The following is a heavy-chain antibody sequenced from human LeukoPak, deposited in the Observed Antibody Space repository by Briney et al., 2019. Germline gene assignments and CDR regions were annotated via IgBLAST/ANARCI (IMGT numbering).Heavy chain of an antibody. CDR2: IYYSGST. V-gene: IGHV4-59*08. Sequence: SETLSLTCTVSGGSISSYYWSWIRQPPGKGLEWIGYIYYSGSTNYNPSLKSRVTISVDTSKNQFSLKLSSVTAADTAVYYCARSSVVVPAAIPDYGMDVWGQGTTVTVSS. CDR1: GGSISSYY. CDR3: ARSSVVVPAAIPDYGMDV. J-gene: IGHJ6*02. D-gene: IGHD2-2*02.